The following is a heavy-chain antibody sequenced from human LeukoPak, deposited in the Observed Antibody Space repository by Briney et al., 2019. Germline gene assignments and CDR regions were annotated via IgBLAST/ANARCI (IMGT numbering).Heavy chain of an antibody. J-gene: IGHJ6*02. Sequence: SVKVSCKASGGTFSSYAISWVRQAPGQGLEWMGGIIPIFGTTNYAQKFQGRVTITADESTSTAYMELSSLRSEDTAVYYCATPITNLVGYGMDVWGQGTTVTVSS. V-gene: IGHV1-69*01. CDR2: IIPIFGTT. D-gene: IGHD2-15*01. CDR3: ATPITNLVGYGMDV. CDR1: GGTFSSYA.